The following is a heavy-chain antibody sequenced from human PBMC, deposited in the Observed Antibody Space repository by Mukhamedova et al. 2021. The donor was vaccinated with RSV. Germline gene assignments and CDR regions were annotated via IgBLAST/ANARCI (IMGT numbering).Heavy chain of an antibody. CDR2: IYHSGST. D-gene: IGHD6-13*01. Sequence: GWIRQPPGKGLEWIGSIYHSGSTYYNPSLKSRVTISVDTSKNQFSLKLSSVTAADTAVYYCARDYRYSSSWYAFDICGQGTMVT. CDR3: ARDYRYSSSWYAFDI. J-gene: IGHJ3*02. V-gene: IGHV4-38-2*02.